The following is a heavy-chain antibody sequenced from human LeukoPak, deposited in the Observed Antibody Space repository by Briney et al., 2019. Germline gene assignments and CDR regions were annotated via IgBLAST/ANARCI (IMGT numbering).Heavy chain of an antibody. Sequence: GGSLRLSCTASGFTFGDYAMSWVRQAPGKGLEWVGFIRSKAYGGTTEYAAPVKGRFTISRDDSKSIAYLQMNSLKTEDTAVYYCTTRVGGVRGVIITYYYFDYWGQGTLVTVSS. CDR1: GFTFGDYA. D-gene: IGHD3-10*01. V-gene: IGHV3-49*04. J-gene: IGHJ4*02. CDR3: TTRVGGVRGVIITYYYFDY. CDR2: IRSKAYGGTT.